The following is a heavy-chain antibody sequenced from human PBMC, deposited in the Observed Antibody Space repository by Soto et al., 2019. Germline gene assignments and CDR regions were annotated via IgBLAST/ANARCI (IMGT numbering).Heavy chain of an antibody. D-gene: IGHD1-1*01. V-gene: IGHV3-30*18. CDR1: GFTFSSYG. Sequence: GGSLRLSCAASGFTFSSYGMHWVRQAPGKGLEWVAVISYDGSNKYYADFVKGRFTFSRDNSKNTLHLQMNRTRAEDTAVYYCAQGTGAVEPHYYYYGMDVWGQGTTVTVSS. CDR3: AQGTGAVEPHYYYYGMDV. J-gene: IGHJ6*02. CDR2: ISYDGSNK.